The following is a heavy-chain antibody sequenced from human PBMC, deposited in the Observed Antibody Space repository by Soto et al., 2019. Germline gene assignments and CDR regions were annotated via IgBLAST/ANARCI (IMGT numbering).Heavy chain of an antibody. Sequence: GASVKVSCKASGGTFSSYAISWVRQAPGQGLEWMGGIIPIFGTANYAQKFQGRVTITADKSTSTAYMELSSLRSEDTAVYYCARDAPDTARGSRLDYYGMDVWAQGTTVTVS. CDR1: GGTFSSYA. V-gene: IGHV1-69*06. D-gene: IGHD5-18*01. J-gene: IGHJ6*02. CDR3: ARDAPDTARGSRLDYYGMDV. CDR2: IIPIFGTA.